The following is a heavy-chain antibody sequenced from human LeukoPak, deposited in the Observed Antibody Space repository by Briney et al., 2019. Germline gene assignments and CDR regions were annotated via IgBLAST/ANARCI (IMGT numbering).Heavy chain of an antibody. J-gene: IGHJ4*02. CDR1: GGSFSGYY. CDR3: ARVGRLGVYY. Sequence: SETLSLTCAVYGGSFSGYYWSWIRQPPGKGLEWVGEINHSGSTNYNPSLKSRVTISVDTSKNQFSLKLSSVTAADTAVYYCARVGRLGVYYWGQGTLVTVSS. D-gene: IGHD3-16*01. CDR2: INHSGST. V-gene: IGHV4-34*01.